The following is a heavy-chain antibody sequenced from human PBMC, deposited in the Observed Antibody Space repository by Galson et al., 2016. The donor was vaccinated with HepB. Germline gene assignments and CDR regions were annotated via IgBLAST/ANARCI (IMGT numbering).Heavy chain of an antibody. V-gene: IGHV4-39*01. D-gene: IGHD6-6*01. Sequence: SETLSLTCTVSGGSIRSSGYSWGWIRQPPGKTLQWIGTIYHTGTTYYNPSLESRVSMSVDTSKNQFSLSLTSVTAADTALYFCARHSLAPRPINWFDPWGQGTLAIVSS. CDR3: ARHSLAPRPINWFDP. J-gene: IGHJ5*02. CDR1: GGSIRSSGYS. CDR2: IYHTGTT.